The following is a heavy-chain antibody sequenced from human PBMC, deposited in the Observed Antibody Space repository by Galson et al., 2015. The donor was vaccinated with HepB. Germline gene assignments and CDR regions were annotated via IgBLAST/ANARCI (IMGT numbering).Heavy chain of an antibody. Sequence: LSLTCTVSGGSISSNYWSWLRQPPGKGPEWIAYISDSGTTDYNPSLRSRVHISIDTSRNQFSLKLSSVTAADTALYYCARLTGYDFYNWFDPWGQGTRVTVSS. D-gene: IGHD5-12*01. CDR3: ARLTGYDFYNWFDP. V-gene: IGHV4-59*01. CDR1: GGSISSNY. CDR2: ISDSGTT. J-gene: IGHJ5*02.